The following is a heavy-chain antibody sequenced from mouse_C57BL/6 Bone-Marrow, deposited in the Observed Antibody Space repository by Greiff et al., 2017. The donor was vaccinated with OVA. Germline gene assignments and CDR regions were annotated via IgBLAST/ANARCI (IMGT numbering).Heavy chain of an antibody. CDR2: IDPENGDT. D-gene: IGHD1-1*01. V-gene: IGHV14-4*01. CDR1: GFNIKDDY. Sequence: VQLQQSGAELVRPGASVKLSCTASGFNIKDDYMHWVKQRPEQGLEWIGWIDPENGDTEYASKFKGKATITADTSSNTAYLQLSSLTSEDTAVYYCTTLNLFEYYGSCYLAYWGQGTTLTVSS. J-gene: IGHJ2*01. CDR3: TTLNLFEYYGSCYLAY.